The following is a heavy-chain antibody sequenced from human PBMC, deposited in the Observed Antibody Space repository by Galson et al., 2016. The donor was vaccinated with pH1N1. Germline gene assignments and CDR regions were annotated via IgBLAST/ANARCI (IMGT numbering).Heavy chain of an antibody. CDR3: ARDPTPTTGPRFSFFYGMDV. V-gene: IGHV1-46*01. D-gene: IGHD4-17*01. J-gene: IGHJ6*02. Sequence: KVSCKASGDTFSSSAISWVRQAPGQGLEWMGIINPTTDSTSYAQKFQGRVTVTRDTSATTVYLDLSSLRSDDTAVYYCARDPTPTTGPRFSFFYGMDVWGQGTTVTVSS. CDR1: GDTFSSSA. CDR2: INPTTDST.